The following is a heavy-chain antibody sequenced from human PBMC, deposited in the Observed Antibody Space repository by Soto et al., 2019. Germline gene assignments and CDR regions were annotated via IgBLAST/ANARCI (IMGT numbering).Heavy chain of an antibody. V-gene: IGHV1-69*12. Sequence: QVQLVQSGAEMKEPGSSVKVSCKTSGGTFSSSAISWLRQAPGQGLEWMGGIIPLFRTPDYAQKFQGRVTIAADESTSTAYMALSSLRSEDTAVYYCARDNDRLQLGGNYYYILDVWGPGTTITVSS. CDR1: GGTFSSSA. J-gene: IGHJ6*02. CDR2: IIPLFRTP. D-gene: IGHD4-4*01. CDR3: ARDNDRLQLGGNYYYILDV.